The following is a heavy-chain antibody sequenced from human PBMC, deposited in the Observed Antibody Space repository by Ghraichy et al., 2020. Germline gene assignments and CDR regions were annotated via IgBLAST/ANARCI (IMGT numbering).Heavy chain of an antibody. Sequence: SETLSLTCTVSGGSLNDGFYYWAWIRQSPGKGLEWIASIYHIGSTYYSPSLKSRVTISVYTSKNQFSLGLFSVTAADTAIYFCARNCTNSRCNRGGFDTWGQGTMVTVSS. CDR1: GGSLNDGFYY. V-gene: IGHV4-39*07. D-gene: IGHD2-8*01. CDR3: ARNCTNSRCNRGGFDT. J-gene: IGHJ3*02. CDR2: IYHIGST.